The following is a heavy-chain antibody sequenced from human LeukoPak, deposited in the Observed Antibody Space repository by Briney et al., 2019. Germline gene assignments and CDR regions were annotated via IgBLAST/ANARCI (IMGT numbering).Heavy chain of an antibody. CDR2: ISSSSSYM. CDR1: GFTFSSYS. D-gene: IGHD6-13*01. CDR3: AKGLGTSSWYYFDY. Sequence: GGSLRLSCAASGFTFSSYSMNWVRQAPGKGLEWVSSISSSSSYMYYADSVKGRSTISRDNAKNSLYLQMNSLRAEDTAVYYCAKGLGTSSWYYFDYWGQGTLVTVSS. V-gene: IGHV3-21*04. J-gene: IGHJ4*02.